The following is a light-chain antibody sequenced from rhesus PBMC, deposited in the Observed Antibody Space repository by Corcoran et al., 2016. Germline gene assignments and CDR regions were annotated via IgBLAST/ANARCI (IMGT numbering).Light chain of an antibody. V-gene: IGKV1-25*01. CDR2: EAS. J-gene: IGKJ1*01. CDR3: QRYYSVPWT. CDR1: QVITND. Sequence: DIQMTQSPSSLSASVGDRVTITCRASQVITNDLAWYQQKPGETPKLLFYEASDLQSGITSRFSGRGSGTDFTLTVSSLLSENFATYYCQRYYSVPWTFSPGTKVEIK.